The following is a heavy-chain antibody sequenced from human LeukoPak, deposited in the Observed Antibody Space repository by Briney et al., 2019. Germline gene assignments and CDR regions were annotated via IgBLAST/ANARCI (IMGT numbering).Heavy chain of an antibody. CDR1: GFTFSNAW. CDR3: TTDLGIVATIDIWEGYFDY. Sequence: GGSLRLSCAASGFTFSNAWMSWVRQAPGKGLEWVGRIKSKTDGGTTDYAAPVKGRFTISRDDSKNTLYLQMNSLKTEDTAVYYCTTDLGIVATIDIWEGYFDYWGQGTLVTVSS. V-gene: IGHV3-15*01. J-gene: IGHJ4*02. D-gene: IGHD5-12*01. CDR2: IKSKTDGGTT.